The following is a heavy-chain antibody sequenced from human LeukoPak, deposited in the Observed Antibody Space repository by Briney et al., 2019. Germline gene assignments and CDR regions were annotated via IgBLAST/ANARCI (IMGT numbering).Heavy chain of an antibody. Sequence: SETLSLTCTVSGGSISSYYWSWIRQPAGKGLEWVGRIYTSGSTNYNPSLKRRVTISIDQSKNQFSLKLSSVTAADTAVYYCARDKGTMIDLWGQGTLVTVSS. V-gene: IGHV4-4*07. CDR2: IYTSGST. CDR3: ARDKGTMIDL. D-gene: IGHD3-22*01. CDR1: GGSISSYY. J-gene: IGHJ5*02.